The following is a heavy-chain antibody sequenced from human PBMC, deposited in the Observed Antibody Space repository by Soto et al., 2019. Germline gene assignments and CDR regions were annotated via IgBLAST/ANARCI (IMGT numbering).Heavy chain of an antibody. Sequence: QVQLQESGPGLVKPSQTLSLTCTVSGGSISSGDDYWSWSRQPPGKCLEWIGYIYYSGSTYYNPSLKSRVTISVDTSKNQFSLKLSSVTAADTAVYYCARDRNGYVTSHAFDIWGQGTMVTVSS. CDR3: ARDRNGYVTSHAFDI. D-gene: IGHD5-12*01. CDR2: IYYSGST. CDR1: GGSISSGDDY. J-gene: IGHJ3*02. V-gene: IGHV4-30-4*01.